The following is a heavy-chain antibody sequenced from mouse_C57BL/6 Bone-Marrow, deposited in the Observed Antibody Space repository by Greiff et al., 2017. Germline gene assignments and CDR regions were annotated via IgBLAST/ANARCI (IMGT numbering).Heavy chain of an antibody. CDR3: ERTGYVMSPYAMEY. V-gene: IGHV1-63*01. D-gene: IGHD1-2*01. CDR2: IYPGGGYT. J-gene: IGHJ4*01. Sequence: QVQLQQSGAELVRPGTSVKMSCKASGYTFTNYWIGWAKQRPGHGLEWIGDIYPGGGYTNYNEKFKGKATLTADKSSSTAYMQFSSLTSEDSAISYDERTGYVMSPYAMEYWGQGNSVTVSS. CDR1: GYTFTNYW.